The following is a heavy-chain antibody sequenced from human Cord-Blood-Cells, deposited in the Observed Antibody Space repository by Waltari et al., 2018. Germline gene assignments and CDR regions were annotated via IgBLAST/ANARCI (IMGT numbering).Heavy chain of an antibody. CDR2: IYYSGST. Sequence: QVQLQESGPGLVKPSETLSLTCTVSGGPISSYYWSWIRQPPGKGLEWIGYIYYSGSTNYNPSLKSRVTISVDTSKNQFSLKLSSVTAADTAVYYCARNYCGGDCYYFDYWGQGTLVTVSS. CDR3: ARNYCGGDCYYFDY. V-gene: IGHV4-59*01. J-gene: IGHJ4*02. CDR1: GGPISSYY. D-gene: IGHD2-21*01.